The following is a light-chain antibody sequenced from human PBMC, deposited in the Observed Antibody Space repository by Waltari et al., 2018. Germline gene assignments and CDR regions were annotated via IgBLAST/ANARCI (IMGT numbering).Light chain of an antibody. CDR3: QHYVSYSVA. CDR2: KAS. J-gene: IGKJ4*01. Sequence: DIQMTQSPSTLSAFVGDRVTITCRASQSVDTWLAWYQQKPGKAPKLLISKASNLRSGVPSRFSGSGFGTEFTLTISSLQPDDVATYYCQHYVSYSVAFGGGTKVELK. V-gene: IGKV1-5*03. CDR1: QSVDTW.